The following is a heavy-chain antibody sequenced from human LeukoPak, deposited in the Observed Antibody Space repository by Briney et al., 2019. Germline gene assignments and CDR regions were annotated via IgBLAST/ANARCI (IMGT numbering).Heavy chain of an antibody. Sequence: GGSLRLSCATSGFTFSSYWMSWVRQAPGKGLEWVANIKQDGSEKYYVDSVKGRFTISRDNAKDSLYLQMNGLRAEDTAVYYCARETGTSYYFDYWGQGTLVTVSS. V-gene: IGHV3-7*01. D-gene: IGHD1-7*01. CDR2: IKQDGSEK. J-gene: IGHJ4*02. CDR3: ARETGTSYYFDY. CDR1: GFTFSSYW.